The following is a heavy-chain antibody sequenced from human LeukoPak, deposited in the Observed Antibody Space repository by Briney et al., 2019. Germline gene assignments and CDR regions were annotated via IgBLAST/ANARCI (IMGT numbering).Heavy chain of an antibody. Sequence: SETLSLTCTVSGYSISSGYYWGWIRQPPGKELEWIGSIYHSGSTYYNRSLKSRVTISVDTSKNQFSLKLSSVTAADTAVYYCARGSRNYYGSGSYYLPNYYYGMDVWGQGTTVTVSS. CDR3: ARGSRNYYGSGSYYLPNYYYGMDV. CDR1: GYSISSGYY. CDR2: IYHSGST. J-gene: IGHJ6*02. V-gene: IGHV4-38-2*02. D-gene: IGHD3-10*01.